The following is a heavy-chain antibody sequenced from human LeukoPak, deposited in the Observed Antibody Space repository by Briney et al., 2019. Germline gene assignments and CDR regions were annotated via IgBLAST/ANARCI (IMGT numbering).Heavy chain of an antibody. J-gene: IGHJ4*02. CDR1: GFTVSSNY. CDR3: ARGNWNYPFVY. V-gene: IGHV3-53*01. D-gene: IGHD1-7*01. Sequence: PGGSLRLSCAASGFTVSSNYMSWVRQAPGKGLEWVSVIYSSDSTYYADSVKGRFTISRDNSKNTLYLQMNSLRAEDTAVYYCARGNWNYPFVYWGQGTLVTVSS. CDR2: IYSSDST.